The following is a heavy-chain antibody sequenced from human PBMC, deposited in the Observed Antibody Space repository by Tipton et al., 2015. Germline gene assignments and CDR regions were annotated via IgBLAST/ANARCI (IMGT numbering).Heavy chain of an antibody. Sequence: RSLRLSCTPSGFIFGDHSVTWVRQAPGKGLEWVGVIRAKAHGGTTDYGASVKGRFTISRDDSKSIAFLQMNSLISEDTAVYYCGRGGWGSGYFDSWGQGTLVSVSS. V-gene: IGHV3-49*04. CDR2: IRAKAHGGTT. CDR3: GRGGWGSGYFDS. J-gene: IGHJ4*02. CDR1: GFIFGDHS. D-gene: IGHD7-27*01.